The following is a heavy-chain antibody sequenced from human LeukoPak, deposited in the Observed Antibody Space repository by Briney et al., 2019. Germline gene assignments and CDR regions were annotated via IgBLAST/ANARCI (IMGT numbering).Heavy chain of an antibody. CDR1: GYTFTSYD. Sequence: GASVKVSCKXSGYTFTSYDINWVRQATRQGLEWMGRMNPNSGNTGYAQKFQGRVTMTRNTSISTAYMELSSLRSEDTAVYYCARGRMGSSSWYWFDYWGQGTLVTVSS. D-gene: IGHD6-13*01. CDR2: MNPNSGNT. CDR3: ARGRMGSSSWYWFDY. V-gene: IGHV1-8*01. J-gene: IGHJ4*02.